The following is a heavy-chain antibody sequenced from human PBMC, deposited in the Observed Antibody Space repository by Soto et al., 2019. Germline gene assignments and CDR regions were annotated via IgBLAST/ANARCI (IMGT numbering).Heavy chain of an antibody. CDR2: ISAYNDNT. V-gene: IGHV1-18*01. CDR1: GYNFVTHG. CDR3: ARGARKFGEVTDAFDI. J-gene: IGHJ3*02. Sequence: QVQLVQSEAEVKEPGASVKVSCKASGYNFVTHGITWVRQAPGQGLEWMGWISAYNDNTNYAPKFQGRVTMNTETSTTTAYMDLRSLRSDDTAVYYGARGARKFGEVTDAFDIWGQGTTVTVSS. D-gene: IGHD3-10*01.